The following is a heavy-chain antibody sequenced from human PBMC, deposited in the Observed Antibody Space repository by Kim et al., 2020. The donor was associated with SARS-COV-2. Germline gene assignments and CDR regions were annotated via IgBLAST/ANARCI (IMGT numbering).Heavy chain of an antibody. D-gene: IGHD3-16*01. CDR2: ISSNGGST. Sequence: GGSLRLSCSASGFTFSSYAMHWVRQAPGKGLEYVSAISSNGGSTYYADSVKGRFTISRDNSKNTLYLQMSSLRAEDTAVYYCVKDHDWGYIHFDYWGQGTLVTVSS. V-gene: IGHV3-64D*09. CDR3: VKDHDWGYIHFDY. J-gene: IGHJ4*02. CDR1: GFTFSSYA.